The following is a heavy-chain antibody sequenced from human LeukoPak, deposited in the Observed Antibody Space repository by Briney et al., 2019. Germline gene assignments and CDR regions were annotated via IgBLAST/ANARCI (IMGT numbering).Heavy chain of an antibody. CDR1: GFTFSNYA. V-gene: IGHV3-23*01. D-gene: IGHD5-12*01. CDR3: AKGGYDYVEVAYFDY. Sequence: PGGSLRLSCAASGFTFSNYAMNWVRQAPGKGQEWVSTIIGSSGSTFYADSVKGRFTISKDTSKNTLYLHMSSLRADDTAVYYCAKGGYDYVEVAYFDYWGQGTLVTVSS. CDR2: IIGSSGST. J-gene: IGHJ4*02.